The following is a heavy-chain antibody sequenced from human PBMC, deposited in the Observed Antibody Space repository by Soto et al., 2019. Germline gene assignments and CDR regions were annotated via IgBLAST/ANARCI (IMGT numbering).Heavy chain of an antibody. Sequence: GGSLRLSCAAPGFTFSSYEMNWVRQAPGKGLEWVSYISSSGSTIYYADSVKGRFTISRDNAKNSLYLQMNSLRAEDTAVYYCARDIGYCSSTSCHNWFDPWGQGTLVTVSS. J-gene: IGHJ5*02. D-gene: IGHD2-2*01. CDR3: ARDIGYCSSTSCHNWFDP. CDR2: ISSSGSTI. V-gene: IGHV3-48*03. CDR1: GFTFSSYE.